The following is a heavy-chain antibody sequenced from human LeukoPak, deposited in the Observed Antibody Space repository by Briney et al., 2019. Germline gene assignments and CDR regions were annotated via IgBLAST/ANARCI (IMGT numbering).Heavy chain of an antibody. D-gene: IGHD4-23*01. CDR3: AREGDYGGLLYYFDY. V-gene: IGHV3-74*03. CDR2: IGGDGSST. Sequence: GGSLRLSCAASGFTFSLYWMHWVRQAPGKGLVWVARIGGDGSSTTYADSVKGRFTISRDNAKNTLYLQMNSLRAEDTAVYYCAREGDYGGLLYYFDYWGQGTLVTVSS. CDR1: GFTFSLYW. J-gene: IGHJ4*02.